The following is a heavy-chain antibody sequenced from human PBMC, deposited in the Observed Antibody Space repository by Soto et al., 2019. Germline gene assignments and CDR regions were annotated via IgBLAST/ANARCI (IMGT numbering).Heavy chain of an antibody. CDR1: GFTFSSYD. J-gene: IGHJ4*02. V-gene: IGHV3-23*01. Sequence: EVQLLESGGGLVQPGGSLRLSCAASGFTFSSYDMSWVRQAPGKGLEWVSAISGSGGSTYYADAVKGRFTISRDNSKNTLCRQMNSLRAEDTDVYYCAKDWAVHSSGWDQGTLVTVSS. CDR2: ISGSGGST. D-gene: IGHD6-19*01. CDR3: AKDWAVHSSG.